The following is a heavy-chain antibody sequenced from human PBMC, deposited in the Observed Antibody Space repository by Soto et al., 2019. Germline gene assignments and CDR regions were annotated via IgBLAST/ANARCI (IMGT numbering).Heavy chain of an antibody. Sequence: SETLSLTCSVSGDSLRSYYWSWIRQSPGKGLEWLGYIYNGGGPKYNPSLQSRVTVSVDKSKNQFLLRLTSVTAADSAVYYCARAPGSYGYYXLDSWGQGTLVTVSS. V-gene: IGHV4-59*01. D-gene: IGHD3-16*01. J-gene: IGHJ4*02. CDR1: GDSLRSYY. CDR2: IYNGGGP. CDR3: ARAPGSYGYYXLDS.